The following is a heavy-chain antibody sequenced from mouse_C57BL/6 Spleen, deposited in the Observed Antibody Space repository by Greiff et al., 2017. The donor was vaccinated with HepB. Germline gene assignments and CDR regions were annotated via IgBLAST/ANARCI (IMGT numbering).Heavy chain of an antibody. Sequence: DVQLQESGPGLVKPSQSLSLTCSVTGYSITSGYYWNWIRQFPGNKLEWMGYISYDGSNNYNPSLKNRISITRDTSKNQFFLKLNSVTTEDTATYYCARNHYYGSSYDAMDYWGQGTSVTVSS. CDR1: GYSITSGYY. V-gene: IGHV3-6*01. CDR3: ARNHYYGSSYDAMDY. D-gene: IGHD1-1*01. J-gene: IGHJ4*01. CDR2: ISYDGSN.